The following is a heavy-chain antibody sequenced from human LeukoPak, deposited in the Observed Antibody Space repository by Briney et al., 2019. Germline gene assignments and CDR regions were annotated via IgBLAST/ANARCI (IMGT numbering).Heavy chain of an antibody. CDR3: AREEGGTYYYMDV. J-gene: IGHJ6*03. Sequence: ASVKVSCKASGYRFTSSGISWVRQAPGQGLEWMGWISGYNGETNYVQKFQGRVTMTTDSSTSTAYMELRSLRSDDTAVYYCAREEGGTYYYMDVWGKGTTVTVSS. D-gene: IGHD3-16*01. CDR1: GYRFTSSG. CDR2: ISGYNGET. V-gene: IGHV1-18*01.